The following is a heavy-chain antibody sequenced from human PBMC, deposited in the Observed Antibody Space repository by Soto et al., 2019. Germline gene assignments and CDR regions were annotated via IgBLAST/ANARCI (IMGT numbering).Heavy chain of an antibody. J-gene: IGHJ4*02. CDR1: GYTFTSYG. D-gene: IGHD3-10*01. Sequence: QVQLVQSGAEVKKPGASVKVSCKASGYTFTSYGISWVRQAPGQGLEWMGWISAYNGNTKYAQKLQGRVTMTTDTSTSTPYLELRILRSEDAAVECCARDLAGALIDYWGQGTLFTVSS. V-gene: IGHV1-18*01. CDR2: ISAYNGNT. CDR3: ARDLAGALIDY.